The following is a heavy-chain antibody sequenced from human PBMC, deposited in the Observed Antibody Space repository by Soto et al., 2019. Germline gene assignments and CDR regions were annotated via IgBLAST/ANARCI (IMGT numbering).Heavy chain of an antibody. V-gene: IGHV2-5*02. J-gene: IGHJ4*02. CDR1: GFSLTTNGVG. D-gene: IGHD2-15*01. CDR3: THWIRRPSCSGGNCYSIDY. CDR2: FFWDDDK. Sequence: QITLKESGPTLVKPTQTLTLTCTVSGFSLTTNGVGVGWLRQPPGKALEWLALFFWDDDKRYSPSLKSRVTIDTDTSRKQVVLIMTNMDPMDTATYYCTHWIRRPSCSGGNCYSIDYWGQGTLVTVSS.